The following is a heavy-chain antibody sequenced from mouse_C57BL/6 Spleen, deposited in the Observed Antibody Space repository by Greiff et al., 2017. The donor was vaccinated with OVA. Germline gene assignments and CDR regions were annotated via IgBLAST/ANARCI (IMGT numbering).Heavy chain of an antibody. CDR1: GYSITSGYY. CDR2: ISYDGSN. Sequence: EVKVEESGPGLVKPSQSLSLTCSVTGYSITSGYYWNWIRQFPGNKLEWMGYISYDGSNNYNPSLKNRISITRDTSKNQFFLKLNSVTTEDTATYYCASYYDYWFAYWGQGTLVTVSA. J-gene: IGHJ3*01. D-gene: IGHD2-4*01. V-gene: IGHV3-6*01. CDR3: ASYYDYWFAY.